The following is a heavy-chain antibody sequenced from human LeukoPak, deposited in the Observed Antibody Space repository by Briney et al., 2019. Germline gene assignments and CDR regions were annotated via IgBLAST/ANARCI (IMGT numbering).Heavy chain of an antibody. CDR1: GASISSSLYY. D-gene: IGHD2-21*02. Sequence: SETLSLTCTVSGASISSSLYYWGWIRQPPGKGLERIGSIYYSGNTYYNPSLKSRVTISVDTSKNQFSLKLNSVTAADTAVYYCARVPYCGGDCPILGYFDYWGQGTLVTVSS. CDR3: ARVPYCGGDCPILGYFDY. J-gene: IGHJ4*02. V-gene: IGHV4-39*01. CDR2: IYYSGNT.